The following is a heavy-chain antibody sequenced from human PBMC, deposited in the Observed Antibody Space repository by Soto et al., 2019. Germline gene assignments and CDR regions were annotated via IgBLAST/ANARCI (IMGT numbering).Heavy chain of an antibody. CDR3: ARVGLCSKTTCHSGDDIDS. CDR2: IIPMFYTA. Sequence: GASVKVSCKGSGDTLSNSPITWVRQAPGQGLEWMGGIIPMFYTATYAQKFQGRVTITADDSTNTGYTELRSLTSEDTAVYFCARVGLCSKTTCHSGDDIDSWG. J-gene: IGHJ5*01. CDR1: GDTLSNSP. V-gene: IGHV1-69*13. D-gene: IGHD2-2*02.